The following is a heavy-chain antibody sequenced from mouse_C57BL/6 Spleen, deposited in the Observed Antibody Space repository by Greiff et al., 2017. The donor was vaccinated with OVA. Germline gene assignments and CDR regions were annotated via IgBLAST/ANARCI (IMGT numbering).Heavy chain of an antibody. CDR1: GYTFTSYW. Sequence: VQLQQPGAELVLPGASVKLSCKASGYTFTSYWMHWVKQRPGQGLEWIGEIDPSDSYTNYNQKFKGKSTSTVDKSSSTAYMQLSSLTSEDSAVYYCARKVYYGSSYGAMDYWGQGTSVTVSA. J-gene: IGHJ4*01. V-gene: IGHV1-69*01. CDR2: IDPSDSYT. CDR3: ARKVYYGSSYGAMDY. D-gene: IGHD1-1*01.